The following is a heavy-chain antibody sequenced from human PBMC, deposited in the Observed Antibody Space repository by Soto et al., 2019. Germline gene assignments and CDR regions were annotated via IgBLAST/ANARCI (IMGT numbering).Heavy chain of an antibody. CDR3: ARHGDTAMVTVDY. J-gene: IGHJ4*02. V-gene: IGHV4-39*01. CDR2: IYYSGST. Sequence: QLQLQESGPGLVKPSETLSLTCTVSGGSISSSSYYWGWIRQPPGKGLEWIGSIYYSGSTYYNPSLKSRVTISVDTSKNQFSLKLSSVTAADTAVYYCARHGDTAMVTVDYWGQGTLVTVSS. CDR1: GGSISSSSYY. D-gene: IGHD5-18*01.